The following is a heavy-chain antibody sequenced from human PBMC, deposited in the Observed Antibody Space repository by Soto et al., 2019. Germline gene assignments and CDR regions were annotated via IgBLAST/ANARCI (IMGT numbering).Heavy chain of an antibody. J-gene: IGHJ4*02. CDR3: ARERGDSSSWTFDY. CDR2: INAGNGNT. D-gene: IGHD6-13*01. V-gene: IGHV1-3*01. CDR1: GYTFTSYA. Sequence: QVQLVQSGAEVKKPGASVKVSCKASGYTFTSYAMHWVRQAPGQRLEWMGWINAGNGNTKYSQKIQGRVTITRETSPRTDDMELSSLRSEDTAVYYCARERGDSSSWTFDYWGQGTLVTVSS.